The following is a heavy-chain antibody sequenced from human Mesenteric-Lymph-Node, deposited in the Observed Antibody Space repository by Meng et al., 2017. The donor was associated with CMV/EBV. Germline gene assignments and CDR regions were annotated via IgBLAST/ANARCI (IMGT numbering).Heavy chain of an antibody. CDR2: INHSGST. CDR3: ARGSSYDILTGYFDY. CDR1: GGSFSGYY. Sequence: VQFHQWGAGLLKPSETLSVTCAVDGGSFSGYYWNWIRQSPEKGLEWIGEINHSGSTTYNPSFTSRIIISVDTSTNQISLNMSSVTAADTAVYYCARGSSYDILTGYFDYWGQGALVTVSS. V-gene: IGHV4-34*01. J-gene: IGHJ4*02. D-gene: IGHD3-9*01.